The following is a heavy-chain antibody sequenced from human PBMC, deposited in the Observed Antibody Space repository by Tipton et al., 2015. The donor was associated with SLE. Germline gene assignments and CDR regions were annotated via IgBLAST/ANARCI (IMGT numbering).Heavy chain of an antibody. V-gene: IGHV1-69*01. CDR1: GGTFSSYA. D-gene: IGHD3-9*01. CDR3: ARDALGRYFDWLDFQH. Sequence: QSGAEVKKPGSSVKVSCKASGGTFSSYAISWVRQAPGQGLEWMGGIIPIFGAVNYAQRFQGRVTITADESTSIAYMELSSLRSEDTAVYYCARDALGRYFDWLDFQHWGQGTLLTVSS. J-gene: IGHJ1*01. CDR2: IIPIFGAV.